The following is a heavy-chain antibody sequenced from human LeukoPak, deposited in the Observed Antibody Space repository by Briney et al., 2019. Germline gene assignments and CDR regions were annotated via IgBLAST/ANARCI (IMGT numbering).Heavy chain of an antibody. V-gene: IGHV3-33*01. CDR2: IWYDGSNK. CDR1: GFTFSSYG. Sequence: AGRSLRLSCAASGFTFSSYGMHWVRQAPGKGLEWVAVIWYDGSNKYYADSVKGRFTISRDNSKNTLYLQMNSLRAEDTAVYYCARGRPGGSLVPNWFDPWGQGTLVTVSS. J-gene: IGHJ5*02. D-gene: IGHD1-14*01. CDR3: ARGRPGGSLVPNWFDP.